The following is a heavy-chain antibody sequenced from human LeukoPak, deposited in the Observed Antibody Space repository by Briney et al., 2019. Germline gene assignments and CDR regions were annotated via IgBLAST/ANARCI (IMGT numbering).Heavy chain of an antibody. Sequence: GGSLRLSCAASGFTFSSYSMNWVRQAPGKGLEWVSSISSSSSYIYYADSVKGRFTISRDNAKNSLYLQMNSLRAEDTAVYYCARDSRAVGDAFDIWGQGTMVTVSS. D-gene: IGHD3-16*01. CDR3: ARDSRAVGDAFDI. CDR1: GFTFSSYS. V-gene: IGHV3-21*01. J-gene: IGHJ3*02. CDR2: ISSSSSYI.